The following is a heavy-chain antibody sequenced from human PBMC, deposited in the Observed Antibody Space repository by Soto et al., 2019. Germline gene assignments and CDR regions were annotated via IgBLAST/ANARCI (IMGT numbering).Heavy chain of an antibody. CDR3: VRVSSGNTYYYAMDV. Sequence: PSETLSLTCAVSGGSISGGGYSWSWVRQPPGKGLEWIGYIYHSGSTYYSPSLKSRVSISVDRSNNQLSLNLRSVTAADTAVYYCVRVSSGNTYYYAMDVWGQGTTVTVSS. J-gene: IGHJ6*02. V-gene: IGHV4-30-2*01. CDR1: GGSISGGGYS. CDR2: IYHSGST. D-gene: IGHD5-18*01.